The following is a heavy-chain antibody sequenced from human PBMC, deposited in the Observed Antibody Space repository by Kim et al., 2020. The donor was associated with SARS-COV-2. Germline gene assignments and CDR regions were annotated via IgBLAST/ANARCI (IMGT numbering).Heavy chain of an antibody. D-gene: IGHD3-16*02. CDR3: ARVRRSMITFGGVIAHFDY. V-gene: IGHV4-31*03. CDR1: GGSISSGGYY. J-gene: IGHJ4*02. Sequence: TLSLTCTVSGGSISSGGYYWSWIRQHPGKGLEWIGYIFYSGSAYYNPSLKSRVTISVDTSKKQFSLKLSSVTAADTAVYYCARVRRSMITFGGVIAHFDYWGQGTLVTVSS. CDR2: IFYSGSA.